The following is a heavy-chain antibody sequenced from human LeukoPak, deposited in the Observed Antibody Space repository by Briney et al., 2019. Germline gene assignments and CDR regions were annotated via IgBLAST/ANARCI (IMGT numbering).Heavy chain of an antibody. V-gene: IGHV3-30*02. Sequence: HPGGSLRLSCAASGFTFSSYGMHWVRQAPGKGLEWVAFIRYDGSNKYYADSVKGRFTISRDNSKNTLYLQMNSLRAEDTAVYYCAKNEDIVVVPAAIPFDYWGQGALVTVSS. D-gene: IGHD2-2*02. J-gene: IGHJ4*02. CDR1: GFTFSSYG. CDR3: AKNEDIVVVPAAIPFDY. CDR2: IRYDGSNK.